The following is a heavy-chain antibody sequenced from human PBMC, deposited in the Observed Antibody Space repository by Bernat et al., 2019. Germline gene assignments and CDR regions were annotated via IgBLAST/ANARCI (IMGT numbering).Heavy chain of an antibody. CDR2: ISGSGGST. CDR3: AKFGAETWGDYYYYMDV. CDR1: GFTFSSYA. V-gene: IGHV3-23*01. J-gene: IGHJ6*03. D-gene: IGHD3-10*01. Sequence: EVQLLESGGGLVQPGGSLRLSCAASGFTFSSYAMSWVRQAPGKGLEWVSAISGSGGSTYYADSVKGRFTISRDNSKNTLYLQMNSLRAEDTAVYYCAKFGAETWGDYYYYMDVWGKGTTVTVSS.